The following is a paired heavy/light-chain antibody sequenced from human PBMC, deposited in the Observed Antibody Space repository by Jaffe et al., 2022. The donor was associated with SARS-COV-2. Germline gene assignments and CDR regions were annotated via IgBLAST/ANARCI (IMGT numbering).Heavy chain of an antibody. CDR1: GYTFTDFY. J-gene: IGHJ4*02. CDR2: MKPQNGAT. V-gene: IGHV1-2*02. D-gene: IGHD2-21*01. Sequence: QVQLVQSGADMKKPGASVKVSCRASGYTFTDFYIHWVRQAPGQGLEWMGWMKPQNGATNSARDFQGRVTMTRDTSINTVYMELTGLRSDDTAVYYCARGPLWPQLDYWGQGTLVTVSS. CDR3: ARGPLWPQLDY.
Light chain of an antibody. J-gene: IGLJ3*02. Sequence: QSALTQPASVSGSPGQSISISCTGANSDVGGYNYVSWFQQHPGKAPKLIIYNVTGRPSGVSNRFSGSKSGNTASLTISGLQAEDEADYYCSSYTSSARGVFGGGTKLTVL. CDR3: SSYTSSARGV. CDR2: NVT. V-gene: IGLV2-14*01. CDR1: NSDVGGYNY.